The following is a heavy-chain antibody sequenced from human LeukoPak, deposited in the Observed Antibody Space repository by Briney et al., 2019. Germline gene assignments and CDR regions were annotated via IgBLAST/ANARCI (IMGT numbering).Heavy chain of an antibody. Sequence: ASETLSLTCAVYGGSFSGYYWSWIRQPPGKGLEWIGYIYYSGSTYYNPSLKSRVTISVDTSKNQFSLKLSSVTAADTAVYYCARDPVEMATIGYWGQGTLVTVSS. CDR1: GGSFSGYY. V-gene: IGHV4-30-4*08. D-gene: IGHD5-24*01. CDR2: IYYSGST. J-gene: IGHJ4*02. CDR3: ARDPVEMATIGY.